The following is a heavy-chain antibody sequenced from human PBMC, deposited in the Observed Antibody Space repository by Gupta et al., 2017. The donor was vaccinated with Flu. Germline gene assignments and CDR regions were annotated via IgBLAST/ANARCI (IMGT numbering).Heavy chain of an antibody. D-gene: IGHD2-21*02. J-gene: IGHJ3*02. Sequence: EVQLLESGGGLVQPGGSLRLSSAASGFTFSSYAMRWFRQPPGKGLEWVSAVGGGGGLTDSADSVKGRFTISRDNSKNTLYLQMNSLRAEDTAVYYCAKALTYCGGDCYSSGDAFDIWGQGTMVTVSS. CDR2: VGGGGGLT. CDR1: GFTFSSYA. V-gene: IGHV3-23*01. CDR3: AKALTYCGGDCYSSGDAFDI.